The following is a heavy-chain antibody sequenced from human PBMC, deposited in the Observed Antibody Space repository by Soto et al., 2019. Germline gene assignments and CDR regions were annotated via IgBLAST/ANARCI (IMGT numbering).Heavy chain of an antibody. V-gene: IGHV3-33*01. Sequence: PGGSLRLSCAASGFTFSSYGMHWVRQAPGKGLEWVAVIWYDGSNKYYADSVKGRFTISRDNSKNTLYLQMNSLRAEDTAVYYCARDRVTGTGDYYYGMDVWGPGTTVTVSS. CDR3: ARDRVTGTGDYYYGMDV. D-gene: IGHD1-20*01. CDR1: GFTFSSYG. J-gene: IGHJ6*02. CDR2: IWYDGSNK.